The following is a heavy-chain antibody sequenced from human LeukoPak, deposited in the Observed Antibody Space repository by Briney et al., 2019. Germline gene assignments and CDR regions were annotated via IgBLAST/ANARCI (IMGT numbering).Heavy chain of an antibody. CDR2: LYTNDNT. J-gene: IGHJ6*03. V-gene: IGHV4-61*02. Sequence: SQTLSLTCSVSGGSISSGRYYWTWIRQPAGKGLEWIGRLYTNDNTDYDPSLESRVSISVDTSKSQFYLQLTSVTAADTAVYFCARGVVTDDYYMDVWGKGITVIVSS. CDR3: ARGVVTDDYYMDV. D-gene: IGHD2-21*02. CDR1: GGSISSGRYY.